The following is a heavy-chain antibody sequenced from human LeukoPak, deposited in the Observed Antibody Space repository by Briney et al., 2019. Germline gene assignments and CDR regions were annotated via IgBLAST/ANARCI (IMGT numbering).Heavy chain of an antibody. CDR2: IYSGGST. CDR3: ARGLLWFGGNYYGMDV. Sequence: PGGSLRLSCAASGFTVSSNYMSWVRQAPGKGLEWVSVIYSGGSTYYADSVKGRFTISRDNSKNTLYLQMNSLRAEDTAVYYCARGLLWFGGNYYGMDVWGQGTTVTVSS. V-gene: IGHV3-66*01. CDR1: GFTVSSNY. J-gene: IGHJ6*02. D-gene: IGHD3-10*01.